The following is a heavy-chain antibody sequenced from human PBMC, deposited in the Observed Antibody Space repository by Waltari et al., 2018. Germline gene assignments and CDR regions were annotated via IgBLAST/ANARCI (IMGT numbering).Heavy chain of an antibody. CDR3: ARGARRTTRTTVWGYCDL. CDR1: GFTFGLYW. CDR2: RNSYGSSI. V-gene: IGHV3-74*01. J-gene: IGHJ2*01. D-gene: IGHD3-16*01. Sequence: EVQLEESGGGLVQPGVSLRLSCAASGFTFGLYWMHWARQVPGKGPVWIARRNSYGSSISNTESMNGRCTISKDNAKSTVYLQMNSLRGEDTAIEYCARGARRTTRTTVWGYCDLWGRGTLGTVSS.